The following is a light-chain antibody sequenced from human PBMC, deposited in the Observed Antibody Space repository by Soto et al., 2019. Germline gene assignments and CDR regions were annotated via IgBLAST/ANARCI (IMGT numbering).Light chain of an antibody. CDR3: QQRGNRPPWT. Sequence: DIQMTQSPSSLSASVGDRVTITCRTSQSIDNYLNWYQQKPGKAPKLLMFAASTLQSGVPSRFSGSGSETDFTLTISSLQPEDLAVYYCQQRGNRPPWTFGQGTKVEIK. V-gene: IGKV1-39*01. J-gene: IGKJ1*01. CDR2: AAS. CDR1: QSIDNY.